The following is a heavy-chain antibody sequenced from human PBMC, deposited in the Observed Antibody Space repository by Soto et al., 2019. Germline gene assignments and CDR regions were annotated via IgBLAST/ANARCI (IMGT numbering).Heavy chain of an antibody. CDR1: GFTFSSYG. V-gene: IGHV3-30*18. Sequence: PGGSLRLSCAASGFTFSSYGMHWVRQAPGKGLEWVAVISYDGSNKYYADSVKGRFTISRDNSKNTLYLQMNSLRAEDTAVYYCAKVRGLPGQNRDGYNYSDYWGQGTLVTVSS. CDR2: ISYDGSNK. J-gene: IGHJ4*02. D-gene: IGHD5-12*01. CDR3: AKVRGLPGQNRDGYNYSDY.